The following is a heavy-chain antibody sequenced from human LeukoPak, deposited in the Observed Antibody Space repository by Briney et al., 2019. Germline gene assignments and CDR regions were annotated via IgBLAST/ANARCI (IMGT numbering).Heavy chain of an antibody. CDR3: ARDRDWGCSYCSY. Sequence: GGSLRLSCAASGFTFSSYGMHWVRQAPGKGLEWVAVIWFDGSDKYYADSVKGRFTISRDNSKNTLYLQMNSLRAEDTAVYYCARDRDWGCSYCSYWGQGTLVTVSS. D-gene: IGHD7-27*01. CDR2: IWFDGSDK. J-gene: IGHJ4*02. CDR1: GFTFSSYG. V-gene: IGHV3-33*01.